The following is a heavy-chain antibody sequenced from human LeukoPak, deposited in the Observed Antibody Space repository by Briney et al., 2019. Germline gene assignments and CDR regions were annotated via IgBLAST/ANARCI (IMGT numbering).Heavy chain of an antibody. V-gene: IGHV4-59*04. J-gene: IGHJ4*02. CDR1: GGSISSYY. CDR3: ANYGVVLATYGSPSPFVH. CDR2: INHSGRT. D-gene: IGHD3-16*01. Sequence: PSETLSLTCTVSGGSISSYYWSWIRQPPGKGLEWIGEINHSGRTYYNPSLKSRVTISVDTSRNQFSLKLTSVTAADTAVYYCANYGVVLATYGSPSPFVHWGQGTLVTVSS.